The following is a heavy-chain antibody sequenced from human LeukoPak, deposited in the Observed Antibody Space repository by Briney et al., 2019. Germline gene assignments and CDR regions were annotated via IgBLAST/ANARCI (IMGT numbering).Heavy chain of an antibody. CDR1: GFTFSSYA. V-gene: IGHV3-30-3*01. J-gene: IGHJ3*02. D-gene: IGHD2-8*01. Sequence: GRSLRLSCAASGFTFSSYAMHWVRQAPGKGLEWVAVISCDGSNKYYADSVKGRFTISRDNSKNTLYLQMNSLRAEDTAVYYCARDRYYDAFDIWGQGTMVTVSS. CDR3: ARDRYYDAFDI. CDR2: ISCDGSNK.